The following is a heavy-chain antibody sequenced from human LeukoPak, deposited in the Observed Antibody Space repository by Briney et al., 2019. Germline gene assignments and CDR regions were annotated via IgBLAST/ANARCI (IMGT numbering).Heavy chain of an antibody. CDR3: ATSPPRNYFDH. J-gene: IGHJ4*02. CDR1: GFIFSTYG. Sequence: PGGSLRLSCVASGFIFSTYGLHWVRQSPGRGLEWVAVIWYAGSQRYYADSVKGRFTISRDDSQNTIYLQMDSLRAEDTAVYYCATSPPRNYFDHWGQGTLVTVSS. CDR2: IWYAGSQR. V-gene: IGHV3-33*01. D-gene: IGHD1-14*01.